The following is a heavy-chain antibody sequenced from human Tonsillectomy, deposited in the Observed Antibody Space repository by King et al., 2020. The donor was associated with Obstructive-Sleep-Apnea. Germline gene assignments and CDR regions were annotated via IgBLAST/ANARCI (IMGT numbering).Heavy chain of an antibody. V-gene: IGHV1-18*01. CDR3: ARDPPPYSRDYYGMDV. CDR1: GYTFTSYG. D-gene: IGHD4-11*01. J-gene: IGHJ6*02. CDR2: ISPYNGNT. Sequence: VQLVQSGAEVKRPGASVKVSCKASGYTFTSYGISWVRQAPGQGLEWMGWISPYNGNTYYAQKVQGRVTMTTETSTSTAYMEVRSLRSDDTAVYYCARDPPPYSRDYYGMDVWGQGTTVTVSS.